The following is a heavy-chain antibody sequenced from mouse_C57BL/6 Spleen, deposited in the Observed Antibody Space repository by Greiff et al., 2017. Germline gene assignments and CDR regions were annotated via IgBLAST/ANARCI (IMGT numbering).Heavy chain of an antibody. CDR3: AKGEPYYYGSSSFDY. CDR2: IYPGSGST. D-gene: IGHD1-1*01. J-gene: IGHJ2*03. CDR1: GYTFTSYW. Sequence: VQLQQPGAELVKPGASVKMSCKASGYTFTSYWITWVKQRPGQGLEWIGDIYPGSGSTNYNEKFKSKATLSVDTSSSTAYMQLSSLTSEDSAVYYGAKGEPYYYGSSSFDYWGQGGGLTVSS. V-gene: IGHV1-55*01.